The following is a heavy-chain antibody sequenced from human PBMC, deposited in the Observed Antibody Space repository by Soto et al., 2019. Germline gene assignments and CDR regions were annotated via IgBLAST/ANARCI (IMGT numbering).Heavy chain of an antibody. V-gene: IGHV3-23*01. CDR2: ISGSSSGT. CDR3: AKDRIDNFWGYYYAMDV. D-gene: IGHD3-16*01. J-gene: IGHJ6*02. Sequence: EARLLESGGGLIQPGGSLRLSCEASGFNFGAYAMSWVRQAPGKGLEWVSGISGSSSGTYYTDSVKGRFTISRDNSKNTVFLQMNSLRGEETAVYYGAKDRIDNFWGYYYAMDVWGQGTAVTVSS. CDR1: GFNFGAYA.